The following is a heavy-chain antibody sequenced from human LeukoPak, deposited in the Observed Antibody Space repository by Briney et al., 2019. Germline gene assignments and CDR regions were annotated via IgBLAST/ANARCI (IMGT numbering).Heavy chain of an antibody. CDR3: ARTTPDTHYFDY. J-gene: IGHJ4*02. CDR1: GGSISSGGYS. CDR2: IYHSGST. D-gene: IGHD1-26*01. V-gene: IGHV4-30-2*01. Sequence: SQTLSLTCAVSGGSISSGGYSWRWIRQPPGKGLEWIGYIYHSGSTYYNPSLKSRVTISVDRSKNQFSLKLSSVTAADTAVYYCARTTPDTHYFDYWGQGTLVTVSS.